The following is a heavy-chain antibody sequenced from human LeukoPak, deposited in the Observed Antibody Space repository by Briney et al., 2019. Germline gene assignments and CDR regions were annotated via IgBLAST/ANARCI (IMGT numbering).Heavy chain of an antibody. J-gene: IGHJ5*02. CDR2: INPNSGDT. CDR3: ARPTLQTLGA. Sequence: GASAKVSCKASGYTFTGYYMHWVRQAPGQGLEWMGWINPNSGDTNYAQRFQGRVTMTRDTSISTAYMELSRLTSDDTAVYYCARPTLQTLGAWGQGTLVTVSS. V-gene: IGHV1-2*02. CDR1: GYTFTGYY. D-gene: IGHD3-10*01.